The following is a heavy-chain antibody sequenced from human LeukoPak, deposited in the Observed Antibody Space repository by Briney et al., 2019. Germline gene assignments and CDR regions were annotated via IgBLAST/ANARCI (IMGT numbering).Heavy chain of an antibody. CDR1: GVSMSAFQ. V-gene: IGHV4-4*09. CDR2: VNTKGET. D-gene: IGHD2-8*01. J-gene: IGHJ4*02. Sequence: PSETLSLTCTVSGVSMSAFQWSWVRQSPEKGLEWIGCVNTKGETNYNPSLKSRVITSVDTSKSQFSLRLTSVTAADTAVYYCATSNDAKIAPFDHWGQGALVTVS. CDR3: ATSNDAKIAPFDH.